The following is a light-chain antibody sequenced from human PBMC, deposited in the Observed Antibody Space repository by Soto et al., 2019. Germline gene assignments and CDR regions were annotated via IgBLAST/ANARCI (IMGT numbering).Light chain of an antibody. CDR3: AAWDDSLSGYV. Sequence: QSVLTQPPSASGTPGQRVTICCSGSSXNIGSNYVYWYQQLPGTAPKLLIYSNNQRPSGVPDRFSGSKSGTSASLAISGLRSEDEADYYCAAWDDSLSGYVFGTGTKVTVL. CDR2: SNN. CDR1: SXNIGSNY. V-gene: IGLV1-47*02. J-gene: IGLJ1*01.